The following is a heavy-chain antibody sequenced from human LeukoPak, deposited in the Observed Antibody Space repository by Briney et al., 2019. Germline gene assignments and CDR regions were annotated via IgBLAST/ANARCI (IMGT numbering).Heavy chain of an antibody. Sequence: PSETLSLTCTVSGGSISSSSYYWGWIRQPPGKGLEWIGSIYYSGSTYYNPSLKSRVTISVDTSKNQFSLKLSSVTAADTAVYYCARIGMTTVTIGWFDPWGQGTLVTVSS. CDR3: ARIGMTTVTIGWFDP. D-gene: IGHD4-11*01. CDR2: IYYSGST. CDR1: GGSISSSSYY. J-gene: IGHJ5*02. V-gene: IGHV4-39*07.